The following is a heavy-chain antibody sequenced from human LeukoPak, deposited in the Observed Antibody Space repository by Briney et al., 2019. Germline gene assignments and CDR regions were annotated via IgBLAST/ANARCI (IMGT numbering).Heavy chain of an antibody. Sequence: ATVQVSCKASGYTFTSYGISWVRQAPGQGLEWMGWISAYNGNTNYAQKLQGRVTMTTDTSTSTAYMELRSLRSDDTAVYYCARDPPFPLSMDVWGQGTMVTVSS. CDR3: ARDPPFPLSMDV. CDR1: GYTFTSYG. J-gene: IGHJ6*02. D-gene: IGHD3-3*02. CDR2: ISAYNGNT. V-gene: IGHV1-18*01.